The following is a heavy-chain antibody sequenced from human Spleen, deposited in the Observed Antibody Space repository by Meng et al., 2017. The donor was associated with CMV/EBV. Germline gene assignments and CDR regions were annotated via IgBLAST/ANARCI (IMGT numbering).Heavy chain of an antibody. D-gene: IGHD6-13*01. J-gene: IGHJ4*02. CDR1: GFTSSSYA. CDR2: ISGTGATT. V-gene: IGHV3-23*01. CDR3: AKTTAAARIYYFDY. Sequence: GESLKISCAASGFTSSSYAINWVRQAPGKGLEWISAISGTGATTYYADSVKGRFTLSRDNSKNSVLLQMNSLGAEDTAMYYCAKTTAAARIYYFDYWGQGTLVTVSS.